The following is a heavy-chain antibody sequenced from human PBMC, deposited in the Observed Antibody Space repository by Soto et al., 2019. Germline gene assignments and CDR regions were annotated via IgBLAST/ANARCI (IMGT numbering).Heavy chain of an antibody. CDR1: GFTFSSYA. V-gene: IGHV3-23*01. D-gene: IGHD3-10*01. CDR2: ISGSGGST. CDR3: AKAVGFGESTPIDY. J-gene: IGHJ4*02. Sequence: PGGSLRLSCAASGFTFSSYAMSWVRQAPGKGLEWVSAISGSGGSTYYADSVKGRFTISRDNSKNTLYLQMNSLRAEDTAVYYCAKAVGFGESTPIDYWGQGTLVTVSS.